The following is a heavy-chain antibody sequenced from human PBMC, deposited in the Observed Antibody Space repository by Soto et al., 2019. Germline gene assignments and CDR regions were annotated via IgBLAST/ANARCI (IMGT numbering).Heavy chain of an antibody. Sequence: LRLSCAASGFTFDDYTMHWVRQAPGKGLEWVSLISWDGYGTYYADSVRGRFTISRDNSKNSLYLQMNSLRTEDTALYYCAKDPSNYEYYFDYWGQGTLVTVS. CDR2: ISWDGYGT. D-gene: IGHD4-4*01. J-gene: IGHJ4*02. CDR3: AKDPSNYEYYFDY. CDR1: GFTFDDYT. V-gene: IGHV3-43*01.